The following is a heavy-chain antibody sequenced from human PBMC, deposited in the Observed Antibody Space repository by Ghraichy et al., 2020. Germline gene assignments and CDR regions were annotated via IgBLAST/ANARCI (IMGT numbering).Heavy chain of an antibody. D-gene: IGHD3-3*01. CDR1: GYTFPSYG. J-gene: IGHJ6*02. V-gene: IGHV1-18*01. CDR2: ISAYNGNT. CDR3: ARDEGFWSGYKEGYYYYGMDV. Sequence: ASVKVSCKASGYTFPSYGISWVRQAPGQGLEWMGWISAYNGNTNYAQKLQGRVTMTTDTSTSTAYMELRSLRSDDTAVYYCARDEGFWSGYKEGYYYYGMDVWGQGTTVTVSS.